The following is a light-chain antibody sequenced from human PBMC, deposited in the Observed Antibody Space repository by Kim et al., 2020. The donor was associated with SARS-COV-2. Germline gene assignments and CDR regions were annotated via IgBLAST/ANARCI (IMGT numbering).Light chain of an antibody. V-gene: IGKV1-5*03. CDR2: RAS. CDR1: PRIHSW. J-gene: IGKJ4*01. Sequence: SVGDRVAITCRARPRIHSWLAWYQQKPGKATKLLIYRASSLESGVPSRFSGSGSGAEFTLTISSLQPDDCASYYCQQYNDYVLTFGGGTKVDIK. CDR3: QQYNDYVLT.